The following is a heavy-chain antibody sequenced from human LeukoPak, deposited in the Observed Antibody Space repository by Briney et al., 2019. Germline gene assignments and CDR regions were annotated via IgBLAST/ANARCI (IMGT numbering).Heavy chain of an antibody. V-gene: IGHV4-34*01. CDR2: INHSGST. Sequence: SETLSLTCAVYGGSFSGYYWSWIRQPPGKGLEWIGEINHSGSTNYNPSLKSRVTISVDTSKNQFSLKLSSVTAADTAVYYCARLVDTAMVTGDAFDIWGQGTMVTVSS. J-gene: IGHJ3*02. CDR3: ARLVDTAMVTGDAFDI. D-gene: IGHD5-18*01. CDR1: GGSFSGYY.